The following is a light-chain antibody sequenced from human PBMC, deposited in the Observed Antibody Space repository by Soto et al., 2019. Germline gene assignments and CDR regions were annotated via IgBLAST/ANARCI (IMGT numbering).Light chain of an antibody. CDR1: QTFSSW. Sequence: DIKMTQSPSTLSGSVGDRVTITCRASQTFSSWLAWYQQKPGKAPKLLIYKASTLKSGVPSRFSGSGSGTEFTLTISSLQPDDFATYYCHHYNSYSEAFGQGTKVDIK. J-gene: IGKJ1*01. CDR3: HHYNSYSEA. CDR2: KAS. V-gene: IGKV1-5*03.